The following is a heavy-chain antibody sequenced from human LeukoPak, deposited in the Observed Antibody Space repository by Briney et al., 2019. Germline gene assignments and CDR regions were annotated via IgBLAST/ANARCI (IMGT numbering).Heavy chain of an antibody. Sequence: ASVTVSLMSSVYTFTSYGISWVRQPPGQGREGMGWISAYNGDTNYAQKVQGRVTMTTDTPTSTAYMELRSLRSDDTAVYYCARGDPDAFDIWGQGTMVTVSS. J-gene: IGHJ3*02. CDR3: ARGDPDAFDI. CDR1: VYTFTSYG. V-gene: IGHV1-18*01. CDR2: ISAYNGDT.